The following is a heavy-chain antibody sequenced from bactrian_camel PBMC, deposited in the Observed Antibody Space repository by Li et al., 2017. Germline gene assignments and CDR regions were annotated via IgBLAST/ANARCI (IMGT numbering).Heavy chain of an antibody. CDR1: ESTYNARC. J-gene: IGHJ6*01. V-gene: IGHV3S28*01. D-gene: IGHD3*01. CDR2: IGTDDGRT. CDR3: AADSAVLILGGAIKADDFTY. Sequence: LVESGGGSVQAGGSLSLSCITVFESTYNARCMGWFRQAPGKDREAVAAIGTDDGRTYYADSAKGRFTVSQDNGKNTLSLQMTALKPEDTAMYYCAADSAVLILGGAIKADDFTYWGQGTQVTVS.